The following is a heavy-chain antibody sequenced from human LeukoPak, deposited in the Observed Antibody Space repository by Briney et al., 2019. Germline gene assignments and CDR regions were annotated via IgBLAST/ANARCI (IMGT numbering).Heavy chain of an antibody. CDR2: IYYSGST. Sequence: PSETLSLTCTVSGGSISSYYWSWIRQPPGKGLEWIGYIYYSGSTNYNPSLKSRVTISVDTSKNQFSLKLSSVTAADTAVCYCARLGSSSWYEFDYWGQGTLVTVSS. CDR1: GGSISSYY. CDR3: ARLGSSSWYEFDY. J-gene: IGHJ4*02. D-gene: IGHD6-13*01. V-gene: IGHV4-59*08.